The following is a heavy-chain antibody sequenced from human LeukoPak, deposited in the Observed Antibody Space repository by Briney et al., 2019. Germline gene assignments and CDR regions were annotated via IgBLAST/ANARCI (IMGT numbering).Heavy chain of an antibody. CDR2: IYYSGST. CDR1: GGSISSYY. Sequence: PSETLSLTCTVSGGSISSYYWSWIRQPPGKGLEWIGYIYYSGSTNYNPSLKSRVTISVDTSKTQFSLKLSSVTAADTAVYYCATTYSSSPNWFDPWGQGTLVTVSS. CDR3: ATTYSSSPNWFDP. D-gene: IGHD6-13*01. J-gene: IGHJ5*02. V-gene: IGHV4-59*08.